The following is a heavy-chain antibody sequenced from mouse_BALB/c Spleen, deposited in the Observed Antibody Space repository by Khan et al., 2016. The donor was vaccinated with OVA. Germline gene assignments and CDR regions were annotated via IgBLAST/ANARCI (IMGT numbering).Heavy chain of an antibody. J-gene: IGHJ2*01. CDR2: IYPGISDT. CDR1: GYSFASYW. CDR3: TRSYDSYYFDY. V-gene: IGHV1-5*01. Sequence: MQLEESGTVLARPGASVKMSCKASGYSFASYWMHWIKQRPGQGLEWIGTIYPGISDTRYNQKLKGKATLTAVSSASTAYMDFSSLTNEDSAVYYCTRSYDSYYFDYWGQGTTLTVSS. D-gene: IGHD2-4*01.